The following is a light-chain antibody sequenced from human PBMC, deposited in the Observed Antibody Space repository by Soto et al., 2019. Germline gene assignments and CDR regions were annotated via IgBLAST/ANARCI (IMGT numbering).Light chain of an antibody. CDR3: QQYGSTPLT. J-gene: IGKJ4*01. CDR1: QLVSSSY. CDR2: DAS. Sequence: EIVLTQSPGTLSLSPGERVTLSCRASQLVSSSYLAWYQQTPGQAPRLLIYDASSRATGIPDRFSGSGAGTDSTLSSSRLEPEDFAVYYCQQYGSTPLTFGGGTKVEIK. V-gene: IGKV3-20*01.